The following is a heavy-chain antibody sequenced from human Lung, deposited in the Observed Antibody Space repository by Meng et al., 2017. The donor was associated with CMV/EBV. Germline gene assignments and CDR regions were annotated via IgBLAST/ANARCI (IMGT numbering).Heavy chain of an antibody. J-gene: IGHJ4*02. CDR1: GGSISSGGYY. D-gene: IGHD2-2*01. CDR3: ARVGCSSTSCPDY. Sequence: SETLSLXCTVSGGSISSGGYYWSWIRQHPGKGLEWIGYIYYSGSTYYNPSLKSRVTISVDTSKNQFSLKLSSVTAADTAVYYCARVGCSSTSCPDYGGQGTXVTVSS. CDR2: IYYSGST. V-gene: IGHV4-31*03.